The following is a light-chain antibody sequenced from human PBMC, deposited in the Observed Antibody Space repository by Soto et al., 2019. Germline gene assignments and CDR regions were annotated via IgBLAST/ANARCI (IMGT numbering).Light chain of an antibody. CDR1: SSEFGDYNY. CDR3: SSYSDSRPRV. J-gene: IGLJ1*01. CDR2: GVS. Sequence: QSALTQPASVSGSRGQAITISCTGSSSEFGDYNYVSWYQHHPDKAPKLISFGVSNWRSGVSNCFSASKSGNTASLPISALPVDDEAAYSCSSYSDSRPRVFGTGTKSPP. V-gene: IGLV2-14*01.